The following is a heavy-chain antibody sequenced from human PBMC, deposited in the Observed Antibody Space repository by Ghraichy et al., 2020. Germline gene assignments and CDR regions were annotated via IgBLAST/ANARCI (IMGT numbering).Heavy chain of an antibody. CDR1: GGSISSGGYY. D-gene: IGHD3-9*01. V-gene: IGHV4-31*03. J-gene: IGHJ4*02. CDR3: ARSDILTGYYTYDY. CDR2: IYYSGST. Sequence: SETLSLTCTVSGGSISSGGYYWSWIRQHPGKGLEWIGYIYYSGSTYYNPSLKSRVTISVDTSKNQFSLKPSSVTAADTAVYYCARSDILTGYYTYDYWGQGTLVTVSS.